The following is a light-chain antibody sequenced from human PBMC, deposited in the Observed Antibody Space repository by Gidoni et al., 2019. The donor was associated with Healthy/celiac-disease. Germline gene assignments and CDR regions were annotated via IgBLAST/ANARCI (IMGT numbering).Light chain of an antibody. CDR3: QQLNSYPIT. J-gene: IGKJ5*01. CDR1: QAISSY. Sequence: DIQLTQSPSFLSASLGDRVTITCRSSQAISSYLAWYQQNPGKAPKLLIYAASTLQSGVPSRFSGSGCGTEVTLTISSLQPEDFVTYYCQQLNSYPITFGQGTRLEIK. CDR2: AAS. V-gene: IGKV1-9*01.